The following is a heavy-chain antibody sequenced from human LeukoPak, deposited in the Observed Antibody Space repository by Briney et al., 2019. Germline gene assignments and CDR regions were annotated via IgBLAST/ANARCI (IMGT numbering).Heavy chain of an antibody. CDR3: ARDYCSGGSGYSFPAD. J-gene: IGHJ4*02. V-gene: IGHV3-30-3*01. D-gene: IGHD2-15*01. CDR2: IYYDGSSK. Sequence: GESLTLSCAVSGFSFSNYAMHWIRQPPGKGVEWVAVIYYDGSSKYYADSVKGRFTILNDNTKNIPHMQITGLSAEDTVFYYWARDYCSGGSGYSFPADWGQGSPPTV. CDR1: GFSFSNYA.